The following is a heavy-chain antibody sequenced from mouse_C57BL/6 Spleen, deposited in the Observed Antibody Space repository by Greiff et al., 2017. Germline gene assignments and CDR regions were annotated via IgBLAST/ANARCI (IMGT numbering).Heavy chain of an antibody. CDR2: IDPSDSYT. CDR1: GYTFTSYW. V-gene: IGHV1-50*01. J-gene: IGHJ3*01. CDR3: ARVDGYQAWFAY. Sequence: QVQLQQSGAELVKPGASVKLSCKASGYTFTSYWMQWVKQRPGQGLEWIGEIDPSDSYTNYNQKFKGKATLTVDTSSSTAYMQLSSLTSEDSAVYYCARVDGYQAWFAYWGQGTLVTVSA. D-gene: IGHD2-3*01.